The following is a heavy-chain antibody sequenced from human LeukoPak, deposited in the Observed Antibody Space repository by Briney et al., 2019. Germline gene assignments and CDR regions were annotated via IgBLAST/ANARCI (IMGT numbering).Heavy chain of an antibody. CDR3: ARDLPYPMDAFDI. CDR2: IYPSGNT. CDR1: GGSISSYY. J-gene: IGHJ3*02. V-gene: IGHV4-4*07. Sequence: SETLSLTCTVSGGSISSYYWSWLRQPAGKGLEWIGRIYPSGNTNYNPSLKSRVTMSPDTSKTQFSLKLSSVTAADTAVFYCARDLPYPMDAFDIWGQGTMVTASP.